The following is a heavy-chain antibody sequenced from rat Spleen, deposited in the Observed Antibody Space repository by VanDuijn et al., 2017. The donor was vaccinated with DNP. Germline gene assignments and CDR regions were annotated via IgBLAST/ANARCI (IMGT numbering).Heavy chain of an antibody. Sequence: EVKLVESGGGLVQPGRSLKLSCVASGFNFNDYWMGWVRQAPGKGLEWIGEINKDSNVISYAPSLKDKFTISRDNAQNTLYLQMSTVGSEDTAIYYFGREEPPLTYWGQGTLVTVSS. V-gene: IGHV4-2*01. J-gene: IGHJ3*01. CDR2: INKDSNVI. CDR1: GFNFNDYW. CDR3: GREEPPLTY.